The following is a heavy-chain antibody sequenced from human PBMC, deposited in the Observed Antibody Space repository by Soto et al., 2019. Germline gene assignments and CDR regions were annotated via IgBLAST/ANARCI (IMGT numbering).Heavy chain of an antibody. D-gene: IGHD5-12*01. CDR3: ARGEWLATIKPYFAY. CDR2: IYYSGST. V-gene: IGHV4-59*01. J-gene: IGHJ4*02. CDR1: GGSMSSYY. Sequence: KASETLSLTCTVSGGSMSSYYWSWIRQSPGKGLEWIGYIYYSGSTNYNPSLKSRVTISLDTSKNQFSLMLDSVTAADTAVYYCARGEWLATIKPYFAYWGQGTLVTVSS.